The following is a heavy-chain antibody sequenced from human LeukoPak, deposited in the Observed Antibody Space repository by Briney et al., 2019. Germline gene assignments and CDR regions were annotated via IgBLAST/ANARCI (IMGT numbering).Heavy chain of an antibody. Sequence: GGSLRLSCAASGFTFSSYSMNWVRQAPGKRLEWVANIKQDGSEKYYVDSVKGRFTISRDNAKNSLYLQMNSLRAEDTAVYYCARRYCSSTSCLIDYWGQGTLVTVSS. J-gene: IGHJ4*02. V-gene: IGHV3-7*04. D-gene: IGHD2-2*01. CDR3: ARRYCSSTSCLIDY. CDR2: IKQDGSEK. CDR1: GFTFSSYS.